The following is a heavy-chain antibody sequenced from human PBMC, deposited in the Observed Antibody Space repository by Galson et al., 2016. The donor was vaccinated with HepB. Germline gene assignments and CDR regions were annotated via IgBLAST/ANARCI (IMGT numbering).Heavy chain of an antibody. J-gene: IGHJ3*02. D-gene: IGHD2-15*01. V-gene: IGHV1-46*01. Sequence: SVKVSCKASGYTFSSYYIHWVRQAPGQGLEWMGIINPTGGRTGYAQKFQGRVTMSRDTSTSTVYMELSSLRSEDTAVYYCARDVGVVVVSAARPGWAFDIWGQGTRVIVSS. CDR2: INPTGGRT. CDR1: GYTFSSYY. CDR3: ARDVGVVVVSAARPGWAFDI.